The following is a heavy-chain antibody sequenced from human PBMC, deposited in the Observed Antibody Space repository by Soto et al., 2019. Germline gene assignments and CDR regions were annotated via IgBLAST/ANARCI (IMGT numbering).Heavy chain of an antibody. CDR3: AKDGHCSSTSCYRGFDY. Sequence: QVQLVESGGGVVQPGRSLRLSCAASGFTFSSYGMHWVRQAPGKGLEWVAVISYDGSNKYYADSVKGRFTISRDNSKNTLYLQMNSLRAEDTAVYYCAKDGHCSSTSCYRGFDYGGQGTLVTVSS. D-gene: IGHD2-2*01. CDR2: ISYDGSNK. CDR1: GFTFSSYG. J-gene: IGHJ4*02. V-gene: IGHV3-30*18.